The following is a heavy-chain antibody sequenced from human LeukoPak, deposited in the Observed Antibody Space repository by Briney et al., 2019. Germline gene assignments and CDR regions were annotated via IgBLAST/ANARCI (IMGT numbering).Heavy chain of an antibody. D-gene: IGHD3-3*01. CDR1: GYTFTSYD. CDR2: MNPNSGNT. Sequence: ASAKVSCKASGYTFTSYDINWVRQATGQGLEWMGWMNPNSGNTGYAQKFQGRVTITRNTSISTAYMELSSLRSEDTAVYYCARVDPGRFLEWLLDYWGQGTLVTVSS. V-gene: IGHV1-8*03. J-gene: IGHJ4*02. CDR3: ARVDPGRFLEWLLDY.